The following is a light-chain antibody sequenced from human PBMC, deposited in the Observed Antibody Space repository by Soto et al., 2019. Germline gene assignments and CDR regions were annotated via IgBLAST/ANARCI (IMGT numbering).Light chain of an antibody. J-gene: IGKJ1*01. V-gene: IGKV1-27*01. CDR3: QRYNIAPWT. CDR1: QSISNY. CDR2: GSP. Sequence: DIQMTQSPSSLSASLGDSVTITCRASQSISNYLAWYQQRPGEVPKLLIYGSPTLQSGVPSRFSGSRSGTIFTLTISGLQPEDVATYYCQRYNIAPWTFGQGTKVEIK.